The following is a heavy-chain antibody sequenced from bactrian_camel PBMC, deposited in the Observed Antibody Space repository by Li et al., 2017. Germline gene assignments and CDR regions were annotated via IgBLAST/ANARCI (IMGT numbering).Heavy chain of an antibody. V-gene: IGHV3S6*01. CDR1: GFTFSSYW. D-gene: IGHD7*01. J-gene: IGHJ4*01. CDR3: APEGTLEVHKCGTY. CDR2: IYSDGSNT. Sequence: HVQLVESGGGSVQAGRSLRLSCAASGFTFSSYWMYWVRQAPGEGLEWVSSIYSDGSNTNYADSVKGRFTISRDDAKDTVWLQMNSLKPEDTAKYYCAPEGTLEVHKCGTYWGQGTQVTVS.